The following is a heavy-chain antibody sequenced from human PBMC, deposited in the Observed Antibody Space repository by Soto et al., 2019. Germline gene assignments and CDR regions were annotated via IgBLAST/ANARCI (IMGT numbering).Heavy chain of an antibody. J-gene: IGHJ4*02. CDR3: AKEGSSSGSYFY. Sequence: AASVKVSCKASGFTFTSYAFTWVRQAPGQGLEWMGWVSAYNGGTNYAQKFQDRVTMTTDPSTSTAYMESRSLISDDTAVYYCAKEGSSSGSYFYWGQGTLVTVSS. D-gene: IGHD1-26*01. V-gene: IGHV1-18*01. CDR1: GFTFTSYA. CDR2: VSAYNGGT.